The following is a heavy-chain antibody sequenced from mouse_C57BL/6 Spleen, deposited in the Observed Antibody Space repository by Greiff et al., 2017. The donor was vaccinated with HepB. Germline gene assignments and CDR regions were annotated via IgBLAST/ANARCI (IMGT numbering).Heavy chain of an antibody. CDR2: IYPGSGST. Sequence: QVQLQQPGAELVKPGASVKMSCKASGYTFTSYWITWVKQRPGQGLEWIGDIYPGSGSTNYNEKFKSKATLTVDTSSSTAYMQLSSLTSEDSAVYYCARIYYDCDYYAMDYWGQGTSVTVSS. CDR1: GYTFTSYW. V-gene: IGHV1-55*01. J-gene: IGHJ4*01. CDR3: ARIYYDCDYYAMDY. D-gene: IGHD2-4*01.